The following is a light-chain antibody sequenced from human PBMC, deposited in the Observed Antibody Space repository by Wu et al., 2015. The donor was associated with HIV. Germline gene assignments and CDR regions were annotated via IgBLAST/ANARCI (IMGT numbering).Light chain of an antibody. J-gene: IGKJ4*01. V-gene: IGKV1-9*01. CDR1: QGISSR. CDR3: QQLNNYPXT. CDR2: DAS. Sequence: DIQLTQSPSFLSASVGDRVTITCRASQGISSRLVWYQQKPGKAPKFLIYDASTLQSGVPSRFSGSGSGTQFTLTISSLQPEDFATYYCQQLNNYPXTFGGGTKV.